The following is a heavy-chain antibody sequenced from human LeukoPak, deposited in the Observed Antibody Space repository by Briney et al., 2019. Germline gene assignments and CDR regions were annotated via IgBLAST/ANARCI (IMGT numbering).Heavy chain of an antibody. D-gene: IGHD3-10*01. Sequence: GGSLRLSCAASGFTFSNAWMSWVRQAPGKGLEWVANIKQDGSEKYYVDSVKGRFTISRDNAKNSLYLQMNSLRAEDTAVYYCARDRGSQDYWGQGTLVTVSS. CDR1: GFTFSNAW. CDR3: ARDRGSQDY. V-gene: IGHV3-7*05. J-gene: IGHJ4*02. CDR2: IKQDGSEK.